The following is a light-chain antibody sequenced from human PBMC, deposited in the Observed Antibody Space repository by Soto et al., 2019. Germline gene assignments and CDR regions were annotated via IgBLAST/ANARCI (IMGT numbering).Light chain of an antibody. CDR1: SSDVGGYNY. J-gene: IGLJ2*01. V-gene: IGLV2-14*01. CDR2: DVS. Sequence: QSALTQPASVSGSPGQSITISCTGTSSDVGGYNYVSWYQQHPGKAPKLMIYDVSNRPSGVSNRFSGSKSGNTASLTISGLQDEDEADYYCSSYTSSSPVVFGGGTKLNVL. CDR3: SSYTSSSPVV.